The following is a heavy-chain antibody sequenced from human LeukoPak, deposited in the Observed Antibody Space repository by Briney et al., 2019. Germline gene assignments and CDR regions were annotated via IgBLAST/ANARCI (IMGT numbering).Heavy chain of an antibody. D-gene: IGHD5-18*01. CDR1: EFTFSSYN. CDR3: ARVYTYGSPTSYLDY. CDR2: ISSFSSYI. V-gene: IGHV3-21*01. Sequence: GGSLRHSCAASEFTFSSYNMNWVRQAPGKGLEWVSSISSFSSYIYYADSVKGRFTISRDNAKNSLYLQMNSLRAEDTAVYYCARVYTYGSPTSYLDYRGQGTVVTVSS. J-gene: IGHJ4*02.